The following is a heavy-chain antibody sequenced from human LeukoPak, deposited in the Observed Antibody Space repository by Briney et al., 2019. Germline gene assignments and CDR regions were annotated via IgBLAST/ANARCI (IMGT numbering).Heavy chain of an antibody. CDR1: GNTFTNNG. J-gene: IGHJ4*02. CDR2: MNPNSGNT. CDR3: ARENRYSSNWYPFDY. Sequence: ASVKVSCKTSGNTFTNNGINWVRQATGQGLEWMGWMNPNSGNTGYAQKFQGGVTMTRDTSISTAYMELSSLTSEDTAVYYCARENRYSSNWYPFDYWGQGTLVTVSS. V-gene: IGHV1-8*02. D-gene: IGHD6-13*01.